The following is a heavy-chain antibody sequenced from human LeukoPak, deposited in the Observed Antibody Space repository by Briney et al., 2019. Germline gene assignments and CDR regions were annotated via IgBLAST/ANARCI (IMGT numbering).Heavy chain of an antibody. CDR2: IYYTGST. Sequence: SETLSLTCSVSRDSISNYYWSWIRQSPGRGLEWIGYIYYTGSTNYNPSLKSRVTMSVDTSKNQFSLKLTSVTAADTAVYYCARDRYYYDSSGYLFDYWGQGTLVTVSS. V-gene: IGHV4-59*01. CDR3: ARDRYYYDSSGYLFDY. CDR1: RDSISNYY. J-gene: IGHJ4*02. D-gene: IGHD3-22*01.